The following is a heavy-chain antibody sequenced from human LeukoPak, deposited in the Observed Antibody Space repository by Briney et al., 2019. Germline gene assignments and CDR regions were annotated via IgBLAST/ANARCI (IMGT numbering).Heavy chain of an antibody. CDR2: VNTNTGNP. V-gene: IGHV7-4-1*02. J-gene: IGHJ4*02. D-gene: IGHD6-19*01. CDR1: GYRFTSYC. CDR3: ARVAEYSRGWYDPFDH. Sequence: ASVRVSCTASGYRFTSYCLNWVGKAPGQGLEWMGLVNTNTGNPTYAQGFSGRGVFFLDNSVSTAYLQISSLKAEDTAVYSCARVAEYSRGWYDPFDHWGQGTLVTVSS.